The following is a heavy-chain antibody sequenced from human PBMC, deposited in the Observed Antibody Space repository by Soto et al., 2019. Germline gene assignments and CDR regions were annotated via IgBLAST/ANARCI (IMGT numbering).Heavy chain of an antibody. CDR3: AKENGYSSSWFEFDY. CDR1: GFTFSSYY. Sequence: PGGSLILSCAASGFTFSSYYMTWVRQAPGKGLEWVSYISSSSSTIYYADSVKGRFTISRDNAKNSLYLQMNSLRAEDTAVYYCAKENGYSSSWFEFDYWGQGTLVTVSS. D-gene: IGHD6-13*01. V-gene: IGHV3-48*01. CDR2: ISSSSSTI. J-gene: IGHJ4*02.